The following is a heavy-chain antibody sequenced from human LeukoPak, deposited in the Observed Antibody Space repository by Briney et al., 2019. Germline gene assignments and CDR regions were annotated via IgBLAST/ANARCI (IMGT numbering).Heavy chain of an antibody. V-gene: IGHV1-18*01. CDR3: ARVVRGRAMDV. CDR2: ISTCNGYT. D-gene: IGHD3-10*02. J-gene: IGHJ6*02. Sequence: ASPKDSCKPSGDTFSTSDITWGPQGPGQRLWWMGWISTCNGYTNFAQNLQGRVSMTTDTATSTAYMELRSLRADDTAVYYCARVVRGRAMDVWGRGTWVTVSS. CDR1: GDTFSTSD.